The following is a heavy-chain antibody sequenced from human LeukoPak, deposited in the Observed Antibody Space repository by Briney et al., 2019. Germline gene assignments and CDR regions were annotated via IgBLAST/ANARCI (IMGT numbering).Heavy chain of an antibody. D-gene: IGHD4-23*01. J-gene: IGHJ6*03. CDR2: LDSSGST. CDR1: GGSISSRSDY. V-gene: IGHV4-39*01. Sequence: SETLSVTCTVSGGSISSRSDYWGWIRQTPGKGLEWIGNLDSSGSTYYNPSLKSRVTISVGTSKNQFSLNLRSVTAADTAIYFCSRSHDYGGLYFYYYMDVWGKGTTVTVSS. CDR3: SRSHDYGGLYFYYYMDV.